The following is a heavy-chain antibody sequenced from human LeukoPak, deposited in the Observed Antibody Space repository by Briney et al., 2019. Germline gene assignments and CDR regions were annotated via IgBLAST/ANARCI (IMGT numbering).Heavy chain of an antibody. CDR2: INPNSGGT. CDR3: ARDLLAYCGGDCYPGSPDV. CDR1: GYTFTGYY. J-gene: IGHJ6*02. Sequence: ASVKVSCKASGYTFTGYYIHWVRQAPGQGLEWLGWINPNSGGTNYAQKFQGRVTMTRDTSTSTVYMELSSLRSEDTAVYYCARDLLAYCGGDCYPGSPDVWGQGTTVTVSS. D-gene: IGHD2-21*02. V-gene: IGHV1-2*02.